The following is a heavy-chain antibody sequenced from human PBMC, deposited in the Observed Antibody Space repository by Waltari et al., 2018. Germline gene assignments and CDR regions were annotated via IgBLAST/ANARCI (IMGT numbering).Heavy chain of an antibody. CDR3: AARRRSSGAGFDP. Sequence: QVQLQQWGAGLLQPSETQSLTCAVSGGSFSGYYWTWNRQPPGKGLEWIGDITHTGTTNYNSSLKSRVTMSIDTSKNQFSLTVTSVTAADTAIYYCAARRRSSGAGFDPWGQGTLVTVSS. CDR1: GGSFSGYY. V-gene: IGHV4-34*02. CDR2: ITHTGTT. D-gene: IGHD6-6*01. J-gene: IGHJ5*02.